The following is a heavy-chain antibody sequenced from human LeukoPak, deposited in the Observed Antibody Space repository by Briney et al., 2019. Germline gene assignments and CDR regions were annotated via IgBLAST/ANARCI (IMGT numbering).Heavy chain of an antibody. V-gene: IGHV3-48*02. J-gene: IGHJ4*02. D-gene: IGHD6-13*01. CDR1: GFTFSSYS. CDR3: ARESRRGIAAAGTFDY. CDR2: ISSSSSTI. Sequence: VGSLRLSCAASGFTFSSYSMNWVRQAPGKGLEWVSYISSSSSTIYYADSVRGRFTISRDNAKNSLYLQMNSLRDEDTAVYYCARESRRGIAAAGTFDYWGQGTLDTVSS.